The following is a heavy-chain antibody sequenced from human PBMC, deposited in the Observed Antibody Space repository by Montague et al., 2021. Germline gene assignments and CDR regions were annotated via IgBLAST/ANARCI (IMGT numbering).Heavy chain of an antibody. CDR2: ISWNSNTI. D-gene: IGHD3-10*01. CDR1: GFRFDDYT. Sequence: SLRLSCAASGFRFDDYTMHWVRQVPGKGLEWVSGISWNSNTIDYVDSVKGRFTISRDHAKNSLYLEMNSLRAEDTALYFCAKEKGIALVRGLDYWGQGTKSPSPQ. J-gene: IGHJ4*02. V-gene: IGHV3-9*01. CDR3: AKEKGIALVRGLDY.